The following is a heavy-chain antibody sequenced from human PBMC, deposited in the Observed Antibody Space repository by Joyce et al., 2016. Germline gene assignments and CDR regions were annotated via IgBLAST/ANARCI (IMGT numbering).Heavy chain of an antibody. J-gene: IGHJ4*02. V-gene: IGHV1-3*01. CDR3: ARGNTDY. CDR1: GYSFANFA. CDR2: INPGNGHT. Sequence: QVHLAQSGTEVKRPGAPVKVSCKAFGYSFANFAMQWVRQAPGQRPEWMGWINPGNGHTKYSQKFQGRVIFIRDTSASTAYMELSSLKSEDTALYDCARGNTDYWGQGTLVTVSS.